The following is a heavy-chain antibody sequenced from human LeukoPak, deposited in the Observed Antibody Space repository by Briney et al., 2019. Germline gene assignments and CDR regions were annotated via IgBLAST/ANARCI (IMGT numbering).Heavy chain of an antibody. CDR1: GFTFSSYW. D-gene: IGHD6-19*01. CDR2: ISSSSSYI. J-gene: IGHJ4*02. V-gene: IGHV3-21*01. Sequence: RSGGSLRLSCAASGFTFSSYWMNWARQAPGKGLEWVSSISSSSSYIYYADSVKGRFTISRDNAKNSLYLQMNSLRAEDTAVYYCARDRSRGSGWDFDYWGQGTLVTVSS. CDR3: ARDRSRGSGWDFDY.